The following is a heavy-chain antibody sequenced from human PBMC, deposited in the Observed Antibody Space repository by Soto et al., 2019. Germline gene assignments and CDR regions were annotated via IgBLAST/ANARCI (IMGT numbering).Heavy chain of an antibody. V-gene: IGHV1-69*11. CDR2: IIPILGTA. J-gene: IGHJ6*02. CDR1: GYTFTSYH. Sequence: SVKVSCKASGYTFTSYHISWVRQAPGQGLEWMGRIIPILGTADYAQKFQGRVTITADESTSTAYMELSSLRSEDTAVYYCASHSGSSPEGQYYYGMDVWGQGTTVTVSS. D-gene: IGHD1-26*01. CDR3: ASHSGSSPEGQYYYGMDV.